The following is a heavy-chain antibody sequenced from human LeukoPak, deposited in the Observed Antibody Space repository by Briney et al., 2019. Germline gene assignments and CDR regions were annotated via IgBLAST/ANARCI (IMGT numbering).Heavy chain of an antibody. CDR3: ARAVAGTPYNWIDP. V-gene: IGHV4-38-2*02. CDR1: GYSISSGYY. Sequence: SETLSLTCTVSGYSISSGYYWGWIRQPPGKGLEWIASVYHRGSTYYNPSLKSRVTISVDTSKNQLSLKVTSVTAADTAVYYCARAVAGTPYNWIDPWGQGTLVTVFS. J-gene: IGHJ5*02. D-gene: IGHD6-19*01. CDR2: VYHRGST.